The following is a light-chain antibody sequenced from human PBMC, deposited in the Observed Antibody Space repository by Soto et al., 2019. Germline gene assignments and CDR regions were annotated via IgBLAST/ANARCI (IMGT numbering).Light chain of an antibody. CDR2: SNN. V-gene: IGLV1-44*01. CDR1: SSNIGSNT. Sequence: QSVLTQPPSASGTPGQRVTISCSGSSSNIGSNTVNWYQQLPGTAPKLLIYSNNQRPSGIPDRFSGPKSGTSASLAISGLQSEDEADFYCAAWDDSLNVPVYVFGTGTKVTVL. J-gene: IGLJ1*01. CDR3: AAWDDSLNVPVYV.